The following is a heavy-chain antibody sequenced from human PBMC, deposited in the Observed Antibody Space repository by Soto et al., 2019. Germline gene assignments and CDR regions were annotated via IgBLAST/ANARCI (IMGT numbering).Heavy chain of an antibody. V-gene: IGHV5-51*01. CDR1: GYSFTSYW. D-gene: IGHD2-15*01. Sequence: GESLKISCKGSGYSFTSYWIGWVRQMPGKGLEWMGIIYPGDSDTRYGPSFQGQVIIAADKSISTAYLQWNSLKASDTDMYYCAKSRLALRDAFDIWGQGTMVTVSS. J-gene: IGHJ3*02. CDR2: IYPGDSDT. CDR3: AKSRLALRDAFDI.